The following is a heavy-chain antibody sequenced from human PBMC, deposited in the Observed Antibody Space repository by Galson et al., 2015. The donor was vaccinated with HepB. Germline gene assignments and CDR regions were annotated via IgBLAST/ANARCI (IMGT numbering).Heavy chain of an antibody. CDR1: GFTFTNYA. D-gene: IGHD3-3*01. V-gene: IGHV3-23*01. Sequence: SLRLSCAASGFTFTNYAMAWVRQAPGKGLEWVSGISSSGGSTYYADSVKGRFTISRDSSKNTLFLQMTSLRDEDTAVYYCAKDDPYYDVWSWGQRKVNNAMDVWGQGTTVSVSS. CDR2: ISSSGGST. J-gene: IGHJ6*02. CDR3: AKDDPYYDVWSWGQRKVNNAMDV.